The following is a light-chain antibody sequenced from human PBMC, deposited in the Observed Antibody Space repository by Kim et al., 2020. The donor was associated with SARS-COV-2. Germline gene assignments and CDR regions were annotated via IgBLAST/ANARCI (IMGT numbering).Light chain of an antibody. CDR3: ISRDSSATYFF. CDR1: SLRTYY. V-gene: IGLV3-19*01. Sequence: SSELTQDPAVSVALGQTVRITCQGDSLRTYYATWYQPKPGQTTVLVIYDENNRPSGIPDRFYASRSGNTASLPPTGAQAAAQADYFCISRDSSATYFFFG. CDR2: DEN. J-gene: IGLJ1*01.